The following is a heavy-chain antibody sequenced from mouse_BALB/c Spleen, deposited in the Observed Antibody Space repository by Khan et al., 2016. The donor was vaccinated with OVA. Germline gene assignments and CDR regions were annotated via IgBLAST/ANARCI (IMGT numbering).Heavy chain of an antibody. D-gene: IGHD2-10*01. CDR3: ARPPYFSYAMDN. Sequence: QIQLVQSGPELKKPGETVKLSCKASGHTFTNYGMNWVKQPPGKGLKWMGWINTYTGEPTYADDFNGRFAFSLETSASTPYLQINNLKNEDTATDFCARPPYFSYAMDNWGQGTSVTVSS. J-gene: IGHJ4*01. CDR2: INTYTGEP. V-gene: IGHV9-3-1*01. CDR1: GHTFTNYG.